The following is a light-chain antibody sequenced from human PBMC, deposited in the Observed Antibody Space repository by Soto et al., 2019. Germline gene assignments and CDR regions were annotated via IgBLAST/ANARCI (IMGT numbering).Light chain of an antibody. CDR1: QSVSSN. CDR3: QQYYVWPLT. J-gene: IGKJ4*01. V-gene: IGKV3-15*01. Sequence: DIVMTQSPATLSVSPGERATLSCRASQSVSSNLAWYQQKPGQTPKLLIYVASTRATGIPARFSGSGSGTEFTLTISSLQSEDFAVYYCQQYYVWPLTFGGGTKVEFK. CDR2: VAS.